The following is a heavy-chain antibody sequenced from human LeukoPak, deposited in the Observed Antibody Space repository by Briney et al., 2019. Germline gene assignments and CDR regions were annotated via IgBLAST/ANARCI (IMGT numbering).Heavy chain of an antibody. CDR2: IYPSGST. CDR1: GGYTGSHY. J-gene: IGHJ4*02. V-gene: IGHV4-4*07. CDR3: ARGALEWLFDY. Sequence: SETLSLTCTVSGGYTGSHYWSWIRQPAGKGLEWIGRIYPSGSTNYNPSLKSRVTMSVDTSKNQFSLSLTSVTAADTAVYYCARGALEWLFDYWGQGTLVTVSS. D-gene: IGHD3-3*01.